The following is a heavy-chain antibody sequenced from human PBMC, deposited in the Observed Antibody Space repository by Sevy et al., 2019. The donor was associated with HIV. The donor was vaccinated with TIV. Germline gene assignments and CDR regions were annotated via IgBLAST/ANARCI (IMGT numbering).Heavy chain of an antibody. D-gene: IGHD2-2*01. V-gene: IGHV3-23*01. CDR3: AKVDVVVPVADYGLDV. J-gene: IGHJ6*02. CDR1: GFTFSNYA. CDR2: ISRSGGSI. Sequence: GGSLRLSCAASGFTFSNYAMSWVRQVPGKGLEWVSSISRSGGSIHYADSVKGRFTISRDNSKNTLYLQMNSLRAEETAVYYCAKVDVVVPVADYGLDVWGQGTTVTVSS.